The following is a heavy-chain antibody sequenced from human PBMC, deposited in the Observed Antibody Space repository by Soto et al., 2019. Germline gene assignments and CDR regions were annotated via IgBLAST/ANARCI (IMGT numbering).Heavy chain of an antibody. CDR1: GFTFNTYT. Sequence: EVQLLESGGGLVEPGGSLRLSCAASGFTFNTYTMGWVRQAPGKGLEWVSSVGGSGTSTYYADSVKGRFTISRDNFKSTLFLQMNSLRAEDTAVYYCAKDMGGNGRCAFDYWGQGTMVTVSS. V-gene: IGHV3-23*01. J-gene: IGHJ4*02. D-gene: IGHD2-15*01. CDR2: VGGSGTST. CDR3: AKDMGGNGRCAFDY.